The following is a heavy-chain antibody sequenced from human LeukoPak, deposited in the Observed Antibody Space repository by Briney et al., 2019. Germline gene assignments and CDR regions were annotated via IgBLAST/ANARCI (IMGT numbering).Heavy chain of an antibody. CDR2: IRSKANSYAT. CDR1: GFTFSGSA. V-gene: IGHV3-73*01. J-gene: IGHJ6*02. D-gene: IGHD4-17*01. Sequence: GGSLRLSCAASGFTFSGSAMHWVRQASGKGLEWVGRIRSKANSYATAYAASVKGRFTISRDNPKNTLYLQMNSLRAEDTAVYYCAKDLTYGRATVSYYGMDVWGQGTTVTVSS. CDR3: AKDLTYGRATVSYYGMDV.